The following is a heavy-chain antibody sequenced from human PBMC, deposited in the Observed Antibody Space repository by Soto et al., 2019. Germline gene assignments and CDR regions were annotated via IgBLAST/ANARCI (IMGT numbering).Heavy chain of an antibody. Sequence: PGGSLRLSCAASGFTFSSYAMHWVRQAPGKGLEWVAVISYDGSNKYYADSVKGRFTISRDNSKNTLYLQMNSLRAEDTAVYYCARDPLTQGFGEPSAPDYWGQGPLVTVSS. CDR2: ISYDGSNK. D-gene: IGHD3-10*01. CDR3: ARDPLTQGFGEPSAPDY. CDR1: GFTFSSYA. V-gene: IGHV3-30-3*01. J-gene: IGHJ4*02.